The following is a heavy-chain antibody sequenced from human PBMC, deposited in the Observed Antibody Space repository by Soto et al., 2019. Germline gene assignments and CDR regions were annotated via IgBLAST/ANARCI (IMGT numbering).Heavy chain of an antibody. D-gene: IGHD3-10*01. CDR1: GGTLSSCT. J-gene: IGHJ3*02. CDR2: IIPILGIA. Sequence: PVKVSCTDSGGTLSSCTMSWVRQAPGQGLEWMGRIIPILGIANYAQKFQGRVTITADKSTSTAYMELSSLRSEDTDVYYCARDNTMAAFDIWGQGTMVTVS. V-gene: IGHV1-69*04. CDR3: ARDNTMAAFDI.